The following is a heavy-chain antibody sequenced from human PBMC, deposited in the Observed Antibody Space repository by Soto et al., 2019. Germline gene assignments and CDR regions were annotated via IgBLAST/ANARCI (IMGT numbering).Heavy chain of an antibody. D-gene: IGHD2-15*01. CDR2: INSDGSGT. V-gene: IGHV3-74*01. CDR3: AKDTAYDMDV. J-gene: IGHJ6*02. Sequence: EVQLVESGGGLVQPGGSLRLSCAASGFDFSNSWIHWVRQGPGKGLVWVSHINSDGSGTTYADSVKGRFTISRDNAKNTVYLQMNSLRAEDTAVYYCAKDTAYDMDVWGQGTTVTVSS. CDR1: GFDFSNSW.